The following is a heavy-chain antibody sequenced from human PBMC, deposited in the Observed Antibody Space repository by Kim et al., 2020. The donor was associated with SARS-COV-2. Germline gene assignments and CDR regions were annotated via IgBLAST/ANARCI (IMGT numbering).Heavy chain of an antibody. J-gene: IGHJ4*02. CDR2: ISLVSGNT. D-gene: IGHD3-22*01. CDR1: GFTFPSYA. Sequence: ASVKVSCRASGFTFPSYAVQWVRQAPGQSLEWMGWISLVSGNTKYSQKFQGRVTITRDTSASTVYMDLSSLISEDTAVYYCARESYVTTGYYPLEWWGQGTLVTVSS. V-gene: IGHV1-3*01. CDR3: ARESYVTTGYYPLEW.